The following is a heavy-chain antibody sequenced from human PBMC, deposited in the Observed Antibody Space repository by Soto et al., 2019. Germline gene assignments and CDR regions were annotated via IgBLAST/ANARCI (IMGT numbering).Heavy chain of an antibody. V-gene: IGHV1-8*01. CDR3: ARVGYCSGGSCYFGWFDP. CDR2: MNPNSGNT. J-gene: IGHJ5*02. CDR1: GYTFTSYD. D-gene: IGHD2-15*01. Sequence: ASVKVSCKASGYTFTSYDINWVRQATGQGLEWMGWMNPNSGNTGYAQKFQGRVTMTRNTSISTAYMELSSLRSEDTAVYYCARVGYCSGGSCYFGWFDPWGQGPLVTVSS.